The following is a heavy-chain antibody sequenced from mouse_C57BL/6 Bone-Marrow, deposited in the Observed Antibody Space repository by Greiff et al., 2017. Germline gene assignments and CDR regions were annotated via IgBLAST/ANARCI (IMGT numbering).Heavy chain of an antibody. CDR2: IYPSDSET. V-gene: IGHV1-61*01. CDR3: ARSGYDGYRFAY. CDR1: GYTFTSYW. J-gene: IGHJ3*01. Sequence: VQLQQPGAELVRPGSSVKLSCKASGYTFTSYWMDWVKQRPGQGLEWIGNIYPSDSETHYNQKFKDKATLTVDKSSSTAYMQLSSLTSEDSAVYYCARSGYDGYRFAYWGQGTLVTVSA. D-gene: IGHD2-3*01.